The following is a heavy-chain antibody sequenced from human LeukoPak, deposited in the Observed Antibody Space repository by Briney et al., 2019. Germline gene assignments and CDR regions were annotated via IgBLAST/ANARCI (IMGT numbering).Heavy chain of an antibody. J-gene: IGHJ4*02. CDR2: INHSGSA. CDR3: ARVPGRSYSGSYPLDY. V-gene: IGHV4-34*01. D-gene: IGHD1-26*01. CDR1: GGSFSGYY. Sequence: SETLSLTCAVYGGSFSGYYWSWIRQAPGKGLEWVGEINHSGSANYNPSLKSRVTISVDTSKNQFSLKLSSVTAADTAVYYCARVPGRSYSGSYPLDYWGQGTLVTVSS.